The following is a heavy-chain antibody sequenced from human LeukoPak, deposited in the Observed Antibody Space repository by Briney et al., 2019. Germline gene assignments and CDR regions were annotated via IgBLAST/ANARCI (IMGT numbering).Heavy chain of an antibody. V-gene: IGHV4-59*08. CDR3: ARGPYSYDSSGAFDI. CDR2: IYYSGST. J-gene: IGHJ3*02. CDR1: GGSISSYY. Sequence: SETLSLTCTVSGGSISSYYWSWIRQPPGKGLEWIGYIYYSGSTNYNPSLKSRVTISVDTSKNQFSLKLSSVTAADTAVYFCARGPYSYDSSGAFDIWGQGTMVTVSS. D-gene: IGHD3-22*01.